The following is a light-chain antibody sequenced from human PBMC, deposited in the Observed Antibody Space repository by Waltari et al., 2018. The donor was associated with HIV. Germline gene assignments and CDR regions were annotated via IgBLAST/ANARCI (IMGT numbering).Light chain of an antibody. CDR3: QQYMSTPPFMYT. V-gene: IGKV4-1*01. CDR1: QSVLYSSNNKNY. J-gene: IGKJ2*01. Sequence: DIVMTQSPDSLAVSLGERATINCKSSQSVLYSSNNKNYLAWYQQKPGQPPKLLIYWASTRESGVPDRFSGSGSGTDFTLTISSLQAEDVAVYYCQQYMSTPPFMYTFGQGTKLEIK. CDR2: WAS.